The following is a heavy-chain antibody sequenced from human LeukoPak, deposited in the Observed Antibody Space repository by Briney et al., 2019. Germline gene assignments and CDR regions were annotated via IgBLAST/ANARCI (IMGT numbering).Heavy chain of an antibody. V-gene: IGHV1-18*01. CDR1: GYTFTAYG. Sequence: ASVKVSCKASGYTFTAYGISWVRQAAGQGLEWMGWVSPYNGNTNYAQNLQGRVTMTTDTSTTTAFMEMRSLTSDDTAVYYCARGSGLSFEEYWGQGTLVTVSA. D-gene: IGHD3-10*01. CDR2: VSPYNGNT. CDR3: ARGSGLSFEEY. J-gene: IGHJ4*02.